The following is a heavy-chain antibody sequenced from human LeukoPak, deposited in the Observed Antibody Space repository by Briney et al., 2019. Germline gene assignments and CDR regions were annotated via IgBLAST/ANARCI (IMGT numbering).Heavy chain of an antibody. V-gene: IGHV3-23*01. D-gene: IGHD1-26*01. Sequence: PGGSLRISCLTSEFTLSTNAMSWVRQAPGKGLEWISGISGSGASTYYADSVKGRFTISGDDSRNTLYLQMNSLRGDDTAVYYCAKDVGKWESLHFFDYWGQGTLVTVSS. J-gene: IGHJ4*02. CDR2: ISGSGAST. CDR1: EFTLSTNA. CDR3: AKDVGKWESLHFFDY.